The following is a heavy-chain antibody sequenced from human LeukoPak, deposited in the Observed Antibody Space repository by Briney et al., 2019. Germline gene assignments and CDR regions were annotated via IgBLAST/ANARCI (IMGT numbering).Heavy chain of an antibody. CDR2: IWSRPNSYAT. D-gene: IGHD3-10*01. Sequence: QPGGSLKLSCAASGFTFSGSAMHWVRQVSGKELEWIGRIWSRPNSYATAYAASVKGRFTISRDDSINTAYLQMNSLKTEDTALYYCTRLADGSGKFDLWGQGTLVTVSS. J-gene: IGHJ5*02. CDR3: TRLADGSGKFDL. V-gene: IGHV3-73*01. CDR1: GFTFSGSA.